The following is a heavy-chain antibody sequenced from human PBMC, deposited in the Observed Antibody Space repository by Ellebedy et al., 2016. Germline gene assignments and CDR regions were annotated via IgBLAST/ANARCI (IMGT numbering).Heavy chain of an antibody. J-gene: IGHJ4*02. CDR3: ASLDTATRPGVSY. D-gene: IGHD3-16*01. CDR1: GFTFSSYG. Sequence: GESLKISCAASGFTFSSYGMHWVRQAPGKGLEWVAMIKQDGSDKYSVDSVKGRFTISTDNAKNSLYLQMNSLRVEDTAVYYCASLDTATRPGVSYWGQGTRVTVSS. CDR2: IKQDGSDK. V-gene: IGHV3-7*01.